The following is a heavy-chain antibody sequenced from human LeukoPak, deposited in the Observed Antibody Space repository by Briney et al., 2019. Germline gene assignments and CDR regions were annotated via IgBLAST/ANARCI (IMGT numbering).Heavy chain of an antibody. J-gene: IGHJ3*02. V-gene: IGHV4-59*08. D-gene: IGHD5-18*01. Sequence: SETLSLTCTVSGGSINAYYWGWIRQPPGKGLEWIAYVRDNGENNYNPSLKSRVAISVDTANNQISLRLNFVTAADTAIYYCARQPVNTAAFDIWGLGTMVTVSS. CDR2: VRDNGEN. CDR1: GGSINAYY. CDR3: ARQPVNTAAFDI.